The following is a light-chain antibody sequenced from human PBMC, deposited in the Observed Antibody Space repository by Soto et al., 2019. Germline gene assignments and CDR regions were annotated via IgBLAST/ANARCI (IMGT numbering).Light chain of an antibody. Sequence: DIQMTQSPSSLSASVGDRVTITCRAKESVSSYVNWYQQKPGKAPKLLIYAASSLQSGVPARFSGSGSVTDFTLTISGLQPEEFATYYCQKSYSKWTFGQGTKVEIK. J-gene: IGKJ1*01. V-gene: IGKV1-39*01. CDR3: QKSYSKWT. CDR1: ESVSSY. CDR2: AAS.